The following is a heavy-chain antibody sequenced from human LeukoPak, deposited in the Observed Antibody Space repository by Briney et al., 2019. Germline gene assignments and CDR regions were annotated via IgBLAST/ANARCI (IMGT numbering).Heavy chain of an antibody. J-gene: IGHJ4*02. V-gene: IGHV3-23*01. CDR3: ARGGSPRGFLGY. CDR1: AFTFTSYA. Sequence: GGSLRLSCAASAFTFTSYAMSWVRQAPGKGLEWVSTISGSGGNTYYADSVKGRFTISRDNSKNTLYLQMNSLRVEDTAVYYCARGGSPRGFLGYWGQGTLVTVSS. D-gene: IGHD2-15*01. CDR2: ISGSGGNT.